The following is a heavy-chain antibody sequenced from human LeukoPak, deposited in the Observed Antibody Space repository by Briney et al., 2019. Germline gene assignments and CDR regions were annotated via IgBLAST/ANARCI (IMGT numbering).Heavy chain of an antibody. CDR2: IYYSGST. D-gene: IGHD3-3*01. Sequence: SETLSLTCTVSGGSIRSSSYYWGWIRQPPGKGLEWIGSIYYSGSTYYNPSLKSRVTMSVDTSKNQFSLKLSSVTAADTAVYYCARAPPGFWSGYYFDYWGQGTLVTVSS. J-gene: IGHJ4*02. CDR3: ARAPPGFWSGYYFDY. V-gene: IGHV4-39*07. CDR1: GGSIRSSSYY.